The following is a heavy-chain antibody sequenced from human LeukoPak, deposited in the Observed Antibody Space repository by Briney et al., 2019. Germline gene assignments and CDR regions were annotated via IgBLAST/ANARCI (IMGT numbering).Heavy chain of an antibody. D-gene: IGHD3-10*01. Sequence: SETLSLTCAVYGGSFSGYYWSWIRQPPGKGLEWIGEINHSGSTNYNPSLKSRVTISVDTPKNQFSLKLSSVTAADTAVYYCARVTVLLWFGRSYYFDYWGQGTLVTVSS. J-gene: IGHJ4*02. V-gene: IGHV4-34*01. CDR3: ARVTVLLWFGRSYYFDY. CDR2: INHSGST. CDR1: GGSFSGYY.